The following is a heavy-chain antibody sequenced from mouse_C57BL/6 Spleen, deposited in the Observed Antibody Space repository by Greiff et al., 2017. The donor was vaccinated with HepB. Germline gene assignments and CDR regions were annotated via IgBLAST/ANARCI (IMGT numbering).Heavy chain of an antibody. D-gene: IGHD1-1*02. CDR2: INPNYGTT. Sequence: EVKLMESGPELVKPGASVKISCKASGYSFTDYNMNWVKQSNGKSLEWIGVINPNYGTTSYNQKFKGKATLTVDQSSSTAYMQLNSLTSEDSAVYYCASYGKGYYAMDYWGQGTSVTVSS. CDR1: GYSFTDYN. V-gene: IGHV1-39*01. J-gene: IGHJ4*01. CDR3: ASYGKGYYAMDY.